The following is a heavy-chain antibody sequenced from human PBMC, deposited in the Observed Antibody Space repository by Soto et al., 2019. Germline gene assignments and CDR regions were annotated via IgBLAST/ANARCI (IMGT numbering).Heavy chain of an antibody. CDR2: IIPIFGTA. V-gene: IGHV1-69*13. J-gene: IGHJ3*02. CDR3: ARAGTGLLSFDI. CDR1: GGTFSSYA. D-gene: IGHD6-13*01. Sequence: ASVKVSCKASGGTFSSYAISWVRQAPGQGLEWMGGIIPIFGTANYAQKFQGRVTITADESTSTAYMELSSLRSEDTAVYYCARAGTGLLSFDIRGQGTMVTVSS.